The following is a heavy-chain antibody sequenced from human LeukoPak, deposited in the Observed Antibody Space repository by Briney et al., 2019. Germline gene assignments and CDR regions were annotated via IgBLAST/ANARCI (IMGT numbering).Heavy chain of an antibody. CDR3: ARGRRIAVASEHFDY. CDR1: GFTFSILD. CDR2: ISGNGGRT. D-gene: IGHD6-19*01. J-gene: IGHJ4*02. V-gene: IGHV3-23*01. Sequence: PGGSLRLSCAASGFTFSILDMSWVRQAPGKGLEWVSAISGNGGRTYYADSVKGRFTISRDNSKNTLYLQMNSLRAEDTAVYYCARGRRIAVASEHFDYWGQGTLVTVSS.